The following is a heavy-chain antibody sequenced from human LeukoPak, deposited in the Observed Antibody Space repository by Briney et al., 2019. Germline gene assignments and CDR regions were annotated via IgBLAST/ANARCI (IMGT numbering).Heavy chain of an antibody. J-gene: IGHJ4*02. CDR1: GGSISSGDYY. D-gene: IGHD2-2*03. Sequence: PSETLSLTCTVSGGSISSGDYYWSWIRQPPGKGLEWIGYLYYSGSTFYNPSLKSRVTISGDTSKTQFSLKVSSVTAADTVVYYCARRPGYCNNASCPPFDYWGQGTLATVSS. CDR3: ARRPGYCNNASCPPFDY. CDR2: LYYSGST. V-gene: IGHV4-30-4*08.